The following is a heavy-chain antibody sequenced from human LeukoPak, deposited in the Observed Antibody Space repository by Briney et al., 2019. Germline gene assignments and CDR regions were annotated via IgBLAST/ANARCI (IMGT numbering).Heavy chain of an antibody. V-gene: IGHV4-4*02. D-gene: IGHD3-22*01. CDR2: LYHSGST. J-gene: IGHJ5*02. CDR3: ASCYYYDSSGYYSYSWFDP. CDR1: GGSISSSNW. Sequence: SGTLSLTCAVSGGSISSSNWWSWVRQPPGKGLEWIGELYHSGSTNYNPSLKSRVTISVDKSKNQFSLKLSSVTAADTAVYYCASCYYYDSSGYYSYSWFDPWGQGTLVTVSS.